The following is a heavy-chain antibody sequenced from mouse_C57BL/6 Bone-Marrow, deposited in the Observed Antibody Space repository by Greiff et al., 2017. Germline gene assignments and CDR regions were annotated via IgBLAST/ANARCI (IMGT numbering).Heavy chain of an antibody. Sequence: VQLQQSGAELVRPGSSVKMSCKTSGYTFTSYGINWVKQRPGQGLEWIGYIYLGNGYTEYNEKFKGKATLTSDTSSSTAYMQLSSLTSEDSAIYFCARRGMYYFDYWGQGTTLTVSS. J-gene: IGHJ2*01. CDR2: IYLGNGYT. V-gene: IGHV1-58*01. CDR3: ARRGMYYFDY. CDR1: GYTFTSYG.